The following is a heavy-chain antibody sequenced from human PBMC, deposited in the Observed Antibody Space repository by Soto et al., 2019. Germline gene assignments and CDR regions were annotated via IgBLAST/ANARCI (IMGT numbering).Heavy chain of an antibody. CDR3: AGGTGWVHDY. CDR2: ISSSRSTK. Sequence: GGSLRLSCAASGFTFSSYSMNWVRQAPGKGLEWVSYISSSRSTKYYADSVKGRFTISRDNAKNSLYLQMNSLRAEDTAVYYCAGGTGWVHDYWGQGTLVTVAS. V-gene: IGHV3-48*04. CDR1: GFTFSSYS. J-gene: IGHJ4*02. D-gene: IGHD1-1*01.